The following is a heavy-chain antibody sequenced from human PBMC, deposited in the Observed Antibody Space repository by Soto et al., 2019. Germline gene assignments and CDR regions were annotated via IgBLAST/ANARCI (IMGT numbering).Heavy chain of an antibody. J-gene: IGHJ6*02. Sequence: SETLSLTCAVYGGSFSGYYWSWIRQPPGKGLEWIGEINHSGSTNYNPSLKSRVTISVDTSKNQFSLKLSSVTAADTAVYYCARLRKGSSSYYYYYGMDVWGQGTTVTVSS. D-gene: IGHD6-6*01. CDR3: ARLRKGSSSYYYYYGMDV. CDR1: GGSFSGYY. V-gene: IGHV4-34*01. CDR2: INHSGST.